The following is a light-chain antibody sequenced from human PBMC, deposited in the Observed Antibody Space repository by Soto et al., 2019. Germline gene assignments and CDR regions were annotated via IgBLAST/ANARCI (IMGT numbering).Light chain of an antibody. Sequence: QAVVTQEPSLTVSPGGTVTLTCGSSTGAVTSGHYPYWFQQKPGQAPRTLIYDTSNKHSWTPARFSGSLLGGKAALTLSGAQPEDEAEYYCLLYYSGARPVVLGGGTQLTVL. CDR3: LLYYSGARPVV. V-gene: IGLV7-46*01. CDR2: DTS. J-gene: IGLJ2*01. CDR1: TGAVTSGHY.